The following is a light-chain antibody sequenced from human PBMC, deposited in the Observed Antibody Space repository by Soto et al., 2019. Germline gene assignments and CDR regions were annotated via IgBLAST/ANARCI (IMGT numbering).Light chain of an antibody. Sequence: EIVLTQSPATLSLSPGERATLSCRASQSVTSYLAWYQQKPGQAPRLLIYDASNRATGIPARFSGSGSGTDFTLTTSSLETEDLAVYYCQKHSNWPQITFGQGTRLEIK. CDR2: DAS. V-gene: IGKV3-11*01. CDR3: QKHSNWPQIT. J-gene: IGKJ5*01. CDR1: QSVTSY.